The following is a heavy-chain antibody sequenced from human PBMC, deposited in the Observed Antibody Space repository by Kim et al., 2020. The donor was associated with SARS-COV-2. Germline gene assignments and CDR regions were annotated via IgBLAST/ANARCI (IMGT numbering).Heavy chain of an antibody. Sequence: KNNADRVSGRFTSTRDNDKTALYLQMNSLGAEDTAVYYCARGPNYSPFDYWGQGTLVTVSS. CDR3: ARGPNYSPFDY. CDR2: K. J-gene: IGHJ4*02. D-gene: IGHD4-4*01. V-gene: IGHV3-11*06.